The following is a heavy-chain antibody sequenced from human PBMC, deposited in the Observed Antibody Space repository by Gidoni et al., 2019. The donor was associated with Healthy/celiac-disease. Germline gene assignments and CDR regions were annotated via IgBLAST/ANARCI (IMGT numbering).Heavy chain of an antibody. CDR3: AKLGCSGGSCYLDY. CDR2: ISWNSGSI. J-gene: IGHJ4*02. CDR1: GFTFADSA. V-gene: IGHV3-9*01. Sequence: EVQLVESGGGLVQPGRSLRLSCAASGFTFADSAVHWVRQAPGKGLEWVSGISWNSGSIGYADSVKGRFTISRDNAKNSLYLQMNSLRAEDTALYYCAKLGCSGGSCYLDYWGQGTLVTVSS. D-gene: IGHD2-15*01.